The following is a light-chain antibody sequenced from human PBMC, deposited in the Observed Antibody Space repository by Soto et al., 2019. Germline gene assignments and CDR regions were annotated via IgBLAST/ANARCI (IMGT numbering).Light chain of an antibody. CDR2: EVS. J-gene: IGLJ1*01. CDR1: SSDVGGYNY. Sequence: QSALTQPASVSGSPGQSITISCTGTSSDVGGYNYVSWYQQHPGKAPKLMIYEVSNRPSGVSNRFSGSKSGNTASLNISGLQAEDEADYYCSSYTSSSTLSFGTGTKVTVL. V-gene: IGLV2-14*01. CDR3: SSYTSSSTLS.